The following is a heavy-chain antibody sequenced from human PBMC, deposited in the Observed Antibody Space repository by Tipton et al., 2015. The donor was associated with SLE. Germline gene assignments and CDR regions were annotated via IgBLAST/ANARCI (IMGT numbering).Heavy chain of an antibody. CDR2: VYYSGYT. CDR1: GGSIRSSNYY. V-gene: IGHV4-39*01. D-gene: IGHD6-6*01. J-gene: IGHJ2*01. Sequence: TLSLTCTVSGGSIRSSNYYWGWIRQPPGKGLEWIGSVYYSGYTFYNPSLKSRVTISVDTSKNQFSLKLSSVTAADTAVYYCARHGRIAARDWYFDLWGRGTLVTVSS. CDR3: ARHGRIAARDWYFDL.